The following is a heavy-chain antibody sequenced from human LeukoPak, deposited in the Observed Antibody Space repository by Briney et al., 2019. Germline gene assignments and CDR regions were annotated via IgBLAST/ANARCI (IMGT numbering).Heavy chain of an antibody. D-gene: IGHD3-22*01. CDR2: IYYRGST. CDR1: GDSISSSSSY. J-gene: IGHJ1*01. Sequence: SETLSLTCTISGDSISSSSSYWGWIRQPPGKGLEWIGDIYYRGSTYYSPSLKSRVSISIDTSNNQFSLTLNSVTAADTALYFCARRRYYDSTGYLDWGQGTLVTVSS. CDR3: ARRRYYDSTGYLD. V-gene: IGHV4-39*01.